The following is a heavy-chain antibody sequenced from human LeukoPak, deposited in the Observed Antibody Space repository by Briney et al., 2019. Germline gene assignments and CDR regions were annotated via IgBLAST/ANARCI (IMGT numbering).Heavy chain of an antibody. CDR2: MNPNSGNT. CDR3: ARGEYSSSPGNWFDP. Sequence: EASVKVSCTASGYTFTSYDINWVRQATGQRLEWMGWMNPNSGNTGYAQKFQGRVTMTRNTSISTAYMELSSLRSEDTAVYYCARGEYSSSPGNWFDPWGQGTLVTVSS. D-gene: IGHD6-6*01. J-gene: IGHJ5*02. V-gene: IGHV1-8*01. CDR1: GYTFTSYD.